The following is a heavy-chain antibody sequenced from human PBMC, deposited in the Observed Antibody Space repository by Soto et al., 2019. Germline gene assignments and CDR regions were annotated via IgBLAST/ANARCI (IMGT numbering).Heavy chain of an antibody. CDR3: AKDSIAVAGTRREARGYFDY. CDR2: ISGSGGST. J-gene: IGHJ4*02. Sequence: GWSLRLSCAASGFTFSSYAMSWVRQAPGKGLEWVSAISGSGGSTYYADSVKGRFTISRDNSKKTLYLQMNSLRAEDTAVYYCAKDSIAVAGTRREARGYFDYWGQGTMVTVSS. V-gene: IGHV3-23*01. D-gene: IGHD6-19*01. CDR1: GFTFSSYA.